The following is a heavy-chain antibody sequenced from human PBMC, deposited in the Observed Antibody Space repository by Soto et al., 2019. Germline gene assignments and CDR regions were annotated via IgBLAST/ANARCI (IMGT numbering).Heavy chain of an antibody. D-gene: IGHD1-7*01. CDR3: AKDWCSGTTCYCLEN. CDR1: GFTFSSYA. CDR2: VSGSSGSK. V-gene: IGHV3-23*01. Sequence: EVQLLESGGGLVQPGGSLRLSCAASGFTFSSYAMSWVRQAPGKGLAWVSSVSGSSGSKSYADSVKGRFTISRDNSKSTVDLQMNSLRAEDTAVYFCAKDWCSGTTCYCLENWGQGTLVTVSS. J-gene: IGHJ4*02.